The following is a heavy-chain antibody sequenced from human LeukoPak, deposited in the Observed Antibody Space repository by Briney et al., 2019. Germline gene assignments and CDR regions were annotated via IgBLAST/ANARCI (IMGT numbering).Heavy chain of an antibody. Sequence: SETLSLTCTVSGGSISSSSYYWGWIRQPPGKGLEWIGSIYYSGSTYYNPSLKSRVTISVDTSKNQFSLKLSSVTAADTAVYYCARLVHSSSWYGDYWYFDLWAAAPWSLSPQ. CDR1: GGSISSSSYY. J-gene: IGHJ2*01. CDR2: IYYSGST. V-gene: IGHV4-39*01. D-gene: IGHD6-13*01. CDR3: ARLVHSSSWYGDYWYFDL.